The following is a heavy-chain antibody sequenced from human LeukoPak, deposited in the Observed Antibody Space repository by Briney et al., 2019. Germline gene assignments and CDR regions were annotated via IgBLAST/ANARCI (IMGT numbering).Heavy chain of an antibody. CDR3: ARHPTSLLGYYYGMDV. CDR1: GYSFTSYW. J-gene: IGHJ6*02. Sequence: GESLKISCKGSGYSFTSYWIGWVRQMPGKGLEWTGIIYPGDSDTRYSPSFQGQVTISADKSISTAYLQWSSLKASDTAMYYCARHPTSLLGYYYGMDVWGQGTTVTVSS. CDR2: IYPGDSDT. V-gene: IGHV5-51*01. D-gene: IGHD2-15*01.